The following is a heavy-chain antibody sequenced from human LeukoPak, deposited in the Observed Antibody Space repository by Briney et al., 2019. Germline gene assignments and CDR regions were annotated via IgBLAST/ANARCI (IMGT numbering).Heavy chain of an antibody. CDR1: GYTFTGYY. V-gene: IGHV1-2*02. CDR3: AREAYCSGGSCSYYFDY. J-gene: IGHJ4*02. Sequence: ASVKVSCKAFGYTFTGYYMHWVRQAPGQGLEWMGWINPNSGGTNYAQKFQGRVTMTRDTSISTAYMELSRLRSDDTAVYYCAREAYCSGGSCSYYFDYWGQGTLVTVSS. CDR2: INPNSGGT. D-gene: IGHD2-15*01.